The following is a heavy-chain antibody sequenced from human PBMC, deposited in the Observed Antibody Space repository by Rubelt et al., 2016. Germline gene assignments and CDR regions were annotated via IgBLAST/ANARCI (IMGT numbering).Heavy chain of an antibody. CDR2: IIPIFGTA. CDR1: TFSSYA. J-gene: IGHJ4*02. CDR3: ARKSYGDTGYYFDY. D-gene: IGHD4-17*01. Sequence: TFSSYAISWVRQDPGQGLEWMGGIIPIFGTANYAQKFQGRVTITADESTSTAYMDLSSLRSEDAAVYYCARKSYGDTGYYFDYWGQGTLVTVSS. V-gene: IGHV1-69*01.